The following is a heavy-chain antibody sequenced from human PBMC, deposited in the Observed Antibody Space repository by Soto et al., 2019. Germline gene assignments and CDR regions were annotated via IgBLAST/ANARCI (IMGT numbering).Heavy chain of an antibody. CDR3: ARDTSRTGAYYDFWSGYRNWFDP. D-gene: IGHD3-3*01. CDR1: GYTFTSYG. V-gene: IGHV1-18*04. CDR2: ISAYNGNT. Sequence: QVQLVQSGAEVKKPGASVKVSCKASGYTFTSYGISWVRQAPGQGLEWMGWISAYNGNTNYAQKLQGRVTMTTDTATSTANMELRSLRSDDTAVYYCARDTSRTGAYYDFWSGYRNWFDPWGQGTLVTVSS. J-gene: IGHJ5*02.